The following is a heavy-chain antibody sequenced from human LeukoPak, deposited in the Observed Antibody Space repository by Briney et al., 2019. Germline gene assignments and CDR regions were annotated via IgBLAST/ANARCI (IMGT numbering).Heavy chain of an antibody. CDR3: ARDRPYNYFDY. V-gene: IGHV4-38-2*02. D-gene: IGHD3-16*01. J-gene: IGHJ4*02. CDR2: IFHRGST. CDR1: GYSISSGYY. Sequence: SETLSLTRTVSGYSISSGYYWGWIRQPPGKGLEWIGSIFHRGSTYYSPTLKSRVTITVDTSKNQFSLKLSSVTAADTAVYYCARDRPYNYFDYWGQGTLVTVSA.